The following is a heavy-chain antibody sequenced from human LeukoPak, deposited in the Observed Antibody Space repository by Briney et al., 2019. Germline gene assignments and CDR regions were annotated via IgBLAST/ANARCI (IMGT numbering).Heavy chain of an antibody. D-gene: IGHD6-6*01. J-gene: IGHJ5*02. V-gene: IGHV4-39*07. CDR3: ARAYSSSGYNWFDP. CDR1: GGSVSSGSYY. CDR2: INHSGST. Sequence: SETLSLTCTVSGGSVSSGSYYWSWIRQPPGKGLEWIGEINHSGSTNYNPSLKSRVTISVDTSKNQFFLKLNSVTAADTAVYYCARAYSSSGYNWFDPWGQGTLVTVSS.